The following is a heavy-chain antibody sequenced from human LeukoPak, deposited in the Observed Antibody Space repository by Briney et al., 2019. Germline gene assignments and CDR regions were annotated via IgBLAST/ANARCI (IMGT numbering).Heavy chain of an antibody. CDR2: ISSSSSYI. J-gene: IGHJ4*02. Sequence: PGGSLRLSCAASGFTFSSYSMNWVRQAPGKGLEWVSSISSSSSYIYYADSVKGRFTISRDNSKNTLYLQMNSLRAEDTAVYYCAKNGVVPVVAARYYFDYWGQGTLVTVSS. V-gene: IGHV3-21*01. CDR1: GFTFSSYS. D-gene: IGHD2-15*01. CDR3: AKNGVVPVVAARYYFDY.